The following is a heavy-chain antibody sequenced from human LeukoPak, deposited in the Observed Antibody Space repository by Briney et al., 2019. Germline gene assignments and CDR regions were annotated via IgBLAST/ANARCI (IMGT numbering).Heavy chain of an antibody. V-gene: IGHV1-69*05. CDR1: GRTFRSSA. J-gene: IGHJ5*02. CDR3: ARDNYAGANWFDP. D-gene: IGHD1-7*01. CDR2: IIPIFGTA. Sequence: SSVKVSCKASGRTFRSSAIRWVRPAPGQGLEWMGGIIPIFGTANYAQKFQGRVTITTDESTSTAYMELSSLRSEDTAVYYCARDNYAGANWFDPWGQGTLVTVSS.